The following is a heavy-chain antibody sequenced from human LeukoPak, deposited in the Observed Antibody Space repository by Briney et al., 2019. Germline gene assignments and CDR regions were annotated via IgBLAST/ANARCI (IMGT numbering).Heavy chain of an antibody. D-gene: IGHD6-6*01. CDR3: ARSIYGVGPFDY. CDR1: GYSISSGYY. CDR2: IYHSGST. V-gene: IGHV4-38-2*02. Sequence: SETLSLTCTVSGYSISSGYYWGWIRQPPGKGLEWIGSIYHSGSTYYNPSLKSRVSISVDTSKNQFPLKLSSVTAADTAVYYCARSIYGVGPFDYWGQGTLVTVFS. J-gene: IGHJ4*02.